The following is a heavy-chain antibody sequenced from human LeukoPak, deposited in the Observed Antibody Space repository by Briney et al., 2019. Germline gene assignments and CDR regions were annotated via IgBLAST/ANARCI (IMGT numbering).Heavy chain of an antibody. J-gene: IGHJ4*02. V-gene: IGHV3-7*04. CDR3: ARDGEFCNGTHSYARLDY. D-gene: IGHD2-2*01. CDR1: GFTFRTYW. CDR2: IKADRSNQ. Sequence: PGGSLRLSCASSGFTFRTYWMSWVRQAPGKGLEWVANIKADRSNQHNANSVKALFTSSSNTAKNSLYLQINSLRAEDSAVYVCARDGEFCNGTHSYARLDYWGRGPWSPSPQ.